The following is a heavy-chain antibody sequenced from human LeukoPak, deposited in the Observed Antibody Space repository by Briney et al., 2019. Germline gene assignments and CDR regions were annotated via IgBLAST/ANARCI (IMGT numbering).Heavy chain of an antibody. CDR2: ISYDGSNK. Sequence: SLRLSCAASGFTFSSYAMHWVRQAPGKGLEWVAVISYDGSNKYYADSVKGRFTISRDNSKNTLYLQMNSLRAEDTAVYYCARLRYPSWGQGTLVTVSS. CDR3: ARLRYPS. J-gene: IGHJ5*02. V-gene: IGHV3-30-3*01. D-gene: IGHD2-2*01. CDR1: GFTFSSYA.